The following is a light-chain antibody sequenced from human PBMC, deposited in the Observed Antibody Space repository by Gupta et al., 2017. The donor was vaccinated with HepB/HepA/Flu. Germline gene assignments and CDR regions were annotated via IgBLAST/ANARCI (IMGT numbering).Light chain of an antibody. V-gene: IGKV1-39*01. J-gene: IGKJ1*01. CDR3: QQGNSRPWT. CDR1: QSIRRY. CDR2: GTS. Sequence: DIQLVQSSSSLYGYVGDRVTITCRTSQSIRRYLNWYQQKPGEGPKLLIYGTSNLQSGVPSRFSGSGSGTDFTLTINSLQPEDFATYFCQQGNSRPWTFGQATKVEI.